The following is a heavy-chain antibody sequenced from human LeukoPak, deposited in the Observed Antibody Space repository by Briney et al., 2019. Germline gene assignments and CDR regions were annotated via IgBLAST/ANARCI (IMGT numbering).Heavy chain of an antibody. J-gene: IGHJ4*02. Sequence: PGGSLRLSCAASGFTFSSYAMHWVRQAPGKGLEWVAVISYDGSNKYYADSVKGRFTISRDNSKNTLYLQMNSLRAEDTAVYYCAKDYDFWSGYYTGSLTYSYWGQGTLVTVSS. CDR3: AKDYDFWSGYYTGSLTYSY. V-gene: IGHV3-30-3*01. D-gene: IGHD3-3*01. CDR2: ISYDGSNK. CDR1: GFTFSSYA.